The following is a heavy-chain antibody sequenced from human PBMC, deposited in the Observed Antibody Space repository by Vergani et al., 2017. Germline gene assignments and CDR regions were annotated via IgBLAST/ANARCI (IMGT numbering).Heavy chain of an antibody. CDR1: GFTFNQYG. Sequence: QVQLVESGGGVVQPGRSLRLSCAASGFTFNQYGMHWVRQAPGKGLEWVAVTWYDGNNKQYADSVKGRFTISRDNFKNTMYLQMDRLTTDDTAVYFCARDGTDIFVSSSDYSHLLYYWGQGILVTVSS. V-gene: IGHV3-33*01. CDR3: ARDGTDIFVSSSDYSHLLYY. D-gene: IGHD3-22*01. CDR2: TWYDGNNK. J-gene: IGHJ4*02.